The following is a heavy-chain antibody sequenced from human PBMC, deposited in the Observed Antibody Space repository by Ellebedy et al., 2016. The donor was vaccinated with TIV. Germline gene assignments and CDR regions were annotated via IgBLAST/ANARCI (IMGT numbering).Heavy chain of an antibody. D-gene: IGHD2-15*01. V-gene: IGHV3-7*03. J-gene: IGHJ6*02. Sequence: PGGSLRLSCAASGFTFSTCWMSWVRQAPGKGLEWVANIKHDGSEKYYVDSVKGRFTISRDNAKNSLYLQMNSLRAGDTAVYYCVQQVDLYYYGMNVWGQGTTVTVSS. CDR2: IKHDGSEK. CDR1: GFTFSTCW. CDR3: VQQVDLYYYGMNV.